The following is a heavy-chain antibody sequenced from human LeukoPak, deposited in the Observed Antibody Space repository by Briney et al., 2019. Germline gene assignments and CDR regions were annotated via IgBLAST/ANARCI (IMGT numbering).Heavy chain of an antibody. Sequence: SETLSLTCTVSGGSIISFFWSWIRQPPGKGLEWIGYVHSSGSTKYNPSLKSRLIISVDMSKNQFSLKLGSVSVADTAVYYCAKLAPGNYDILTGDPKVVFDYWGQGALVTVSS. CDR3: AKLAPGNYDILTGDPKVVFDY. J-gene: IGHJ4*02. CDR1: GGSIISFF. CDR2: VHSSGST. V-gene: IGHV4-59*01. D-gene: IGHD3-9*01.